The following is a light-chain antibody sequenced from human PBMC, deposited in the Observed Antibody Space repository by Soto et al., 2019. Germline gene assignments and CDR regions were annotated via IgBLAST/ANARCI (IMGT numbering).Light chain of an antibody. J-gene: IGLJ1*01. CDR3: ASYTSRGTRV. CDR2: EVT. Sequence: QSALTQPAAVSGSPGQSITISCTGTSSDVGGYNYVYWYQQRPGKAPKFMIYEVTNRPSGVSNRFSGSKSGNTASLTISGLQAEDEADYYCASYTSRGTRVFGTGTKLTVL. V-gene: IGLV2-14*01. CDR1: SSDVGGYNY.